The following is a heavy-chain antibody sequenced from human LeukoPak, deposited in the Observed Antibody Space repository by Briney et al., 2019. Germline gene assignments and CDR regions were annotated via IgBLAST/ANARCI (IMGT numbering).Heavy chain of an antibody. J-gene: IGHJ4*02. CDR2: IKSKTEGGTT. V-gene: IGHV3-15*01. D-gene: IGHD3-22*01. Sequence: PGGSLTLPCAPSGFTFSKAWMSWVRPAPGRGRDWVGRIKSKTEGGTTDYAAPVKGRFTISRDDSKNTLYLQMNSLKTEDTAVYYCTTDDMIVVVDPLDYWGQGTLVTVSS. CDR3: TTDDMIVVVDPLDY. CDR1: GFTFSKAW.